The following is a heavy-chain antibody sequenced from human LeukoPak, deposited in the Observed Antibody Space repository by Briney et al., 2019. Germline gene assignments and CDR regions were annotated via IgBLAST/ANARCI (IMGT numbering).Heavy chain of an antibody. CDR3: ARVPKSYRLAFDY. J-gene: IGHJ4*02. CDR1: GFTFSSDE. CDR2: ISSSGTTI. D-gene: IGHD3-16*02. V-gene: IGHV3-48*03. Sequence: PGGSLRLSCAASGFTFSSDEMNWVRHAPGKGLEWVSYISSSGTTIYYADSVKGRFTVSRDNAKNSLYLQMNSLRAEDTAVYYCARVPKSYRLAFDYWGQGTLVTVSS.